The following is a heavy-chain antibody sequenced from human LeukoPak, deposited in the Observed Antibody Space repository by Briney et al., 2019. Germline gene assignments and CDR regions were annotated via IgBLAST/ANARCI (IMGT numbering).Heavy chain of an antibody. CDR2: IYYSGST. V-gene: IGHV4-30-4*08. J-gene: IGHJ4*02. CDR3: AREPRYSSGGMVDY. D-gene: IGHD6-19*01. CDR1: GGSISSGDYY. Sequence: SETLSLTCTVSGGSISSGDYYWSWIRQPPGKGREWIGYIYYSGSTYYNPSLKSRVTISVDTSKNQFSLKLSSVTAADTAVYYCAREPRYSSGGMVDYWGQGTLVTVSS.